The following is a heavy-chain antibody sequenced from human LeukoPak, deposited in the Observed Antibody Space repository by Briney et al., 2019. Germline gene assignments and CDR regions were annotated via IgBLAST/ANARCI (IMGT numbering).Heavy chain of an antibody. CDR2: IVHRAST. D-gene: IGHD6-13*01. CDR3: ALIAAAGTEYYYGMDV. V-gene: IGHV4-4*02. Sequence: SETLSLTCAVSGGSISSSNYWSWVRQPPREGLEWSGEIVHRASTNYNQSPKSRRTILVDKSKNQLSLQLIPVTAADKAVYYCALIAAAGTEYYYGMDVWGEGTTVTVSS. J-gene: IGHJ6*04. CDR1: GGSISSSNY.